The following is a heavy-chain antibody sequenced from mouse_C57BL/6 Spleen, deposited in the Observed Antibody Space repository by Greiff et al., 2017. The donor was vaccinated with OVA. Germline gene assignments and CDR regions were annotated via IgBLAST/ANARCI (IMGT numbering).Heavy chain of an antibody. CDR1: GYTFTSYW. V-gene: IGHV1-64*01. J-gene: IGHJ1*03. Sequence: VQLQQPGAELVKPGASVKLSCKASGYTFTSYWMHWVKQRPGQGLEWIGMIHPNSGSTNYNEKFKSKATLTVDKSSSTAYMQLSSLTSEDSAVYYCARARYGNYPDWYFDVWGTGTTVTVSS. D-gene: IGHD2-10*02. CDR3: ARARYGNYPDWYFDV. CDR2: IHPNSGST.